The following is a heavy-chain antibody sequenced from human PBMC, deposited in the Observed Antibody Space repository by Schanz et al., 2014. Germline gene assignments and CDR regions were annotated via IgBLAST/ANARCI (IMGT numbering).Heavy chain of an antibody. J-gene: IGHJ6*03. D-gene: IGHD3-3*02. CDR1: GGSFSGYY. CDR3: ARRHHCRSGPYYYYYMDV. V-gene: IGHV4-34*01. Sequence: QVQLQQWGAGLLKPSETLSLTCAVDGGSFSGYYWSWIRQSPDKGLEWIGEINHSANTTYNPSLKGRVNIPVYSSKNQFSLLLNPVTAADTAVYYCARRHHCRSGPYYYYYMDVWGKGTTVTVSS. CDR2: INHSANT.